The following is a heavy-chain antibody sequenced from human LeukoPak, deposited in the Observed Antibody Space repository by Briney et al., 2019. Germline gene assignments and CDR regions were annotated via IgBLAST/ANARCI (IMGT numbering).Heavy chain of an antibody. Sequence: GRSLRLSCAASGFTFSSYAMHWVRQAPGKGLEWVAVISYDGSNKYYADSVKGRFTISRDNSKNTLYLQMNSLRAEDTAVYYCAKDMFGELLYYFDYWGQGTLVTVSS. CDR3: AKDMFGELLYYFDY. J-gene: IGHJ4*02. D-gene: IGHD3-10*02. CDR2: ISYDGSNK. CDR1: GFTFSSYA. V-gene: IGHV3-30-3*01.